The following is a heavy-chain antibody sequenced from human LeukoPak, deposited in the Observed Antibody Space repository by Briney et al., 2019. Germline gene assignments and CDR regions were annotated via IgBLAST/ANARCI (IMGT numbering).Heavy chain of an antibody. Sequence: SQTLSLTCTVSGGSISSGGYYWSWIRQPPGKGLEWIGYIYYSGGTNYNPSLKSRVTISVDTSKNQFSLKLSSVTAADTAVYYCARGAPDTPYYYYGMDVWGQGTTVTVSS. V-gene: IGHV4-30-4*07. D-gene: IGHD2-2*02. J-gene: IGHJ6*02. CDR3: ARGAPDTPYYYYGMDV. CDR2: IYYSGGT. CDR1: GGSISSGGYY.